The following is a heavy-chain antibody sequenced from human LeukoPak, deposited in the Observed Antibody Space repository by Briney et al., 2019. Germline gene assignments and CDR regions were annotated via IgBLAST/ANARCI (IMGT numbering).Heavy chain of an antibody. CDR3: ARKRPWGLSRYFDY. J-gene: IGHJ4*02. CDR1: GGSISSGSYY. V-gene: IGHV4-61*02. D-gene: IGHD7-27*01. Sequence: SETLSLTCTVPGGSISSGSYYWSWIRQPAGTGLEWIVRIYISGSTNYNPSLKSRVTISVDTSKNQFSLKLSSVTAADTAVYYCARKRPWGLSRYFDYWGQGTLVTVSS. CDR2: IYISGST.